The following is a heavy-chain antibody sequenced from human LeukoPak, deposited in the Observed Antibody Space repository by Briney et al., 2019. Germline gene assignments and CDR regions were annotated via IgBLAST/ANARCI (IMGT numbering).Heavy chain of an antibody. CDR1: GFTFSSYA. CDR3: AKDLVGARGFDY. Sequence: GGSLRLSCAASGFTFSSYAMSWVRQAPGKGLEWVSAISGSGGSIYYADSVKGRFTISRDNSKNTLYLQMNSLRAEDTAVYYCAKDLVGARGFDYWGQGTLVTVSS. CDR2: ISGSGGSI. D-gene: IGHD1-26*01. J-gene: IGHJ4*02. V-gene: IGHV3-23*01.